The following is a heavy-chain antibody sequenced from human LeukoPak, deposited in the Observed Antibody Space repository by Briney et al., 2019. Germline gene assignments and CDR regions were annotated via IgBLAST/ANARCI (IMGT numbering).Heavy chain of an antibody. CDR2: INHSGST. CDR3: ARGRGRSYFDY. Sequence: SETLSLTCAVYGGSFSGYYWSWIRQPPGKGLEWIGEINHSGSTNYNPSLKSRVTISVDTSKNQFSLKLSSVTAADTAVYYCARGRGRSYFDYWGQGTLVTASS. V-gene: IGHV4-34*01. J-gene: IGHJ4*02. D-gene: IGHD3-10*01. CDR1: GGSFSGYY.